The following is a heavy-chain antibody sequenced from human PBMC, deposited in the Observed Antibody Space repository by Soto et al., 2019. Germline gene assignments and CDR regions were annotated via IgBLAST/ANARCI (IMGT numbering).Heavy chain of an antibody. CDR3: VRDYLLTGFDT. J-gene: IGHJ5*02. D-gene: IGHD3-9*01. CDR2: VYYSGTT. V-gene: IGHV4-59*01. CDR1: NGSISTYY. Sequence: SETLSLTCTVSNGSISTYYLTWVRQPPGKGLEWIGYVYYSGTTNYNPSLKSRVGMSIDTSKNQFSLELKSVTAADTATYYCVRDYLLTGFDTWGQGTLVTVYS.